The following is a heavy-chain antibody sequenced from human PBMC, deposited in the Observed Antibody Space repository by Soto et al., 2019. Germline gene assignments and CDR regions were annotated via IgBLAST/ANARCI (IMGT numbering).Heavy chain of an antibody. CDR1: GGTFSSYA. V-gene: IGHV1-69*06. CDR3: ARRHGSYSNYDVRYYYGMDV. J-gene: IGHJ6*02. D-gene: IGHD4-4*01. Sequence: SVKVSCKGSGGTFSSYAISWVRQAPGQGLEWMGGIIPIFGTANYAQKFQGRVTITVDKSTSTAYMELSSLRSEDTAVYYCARRHGSYSNYDVRYYYGMDVWGQGTTVTVSS. CDR2: IIPIFGTA.